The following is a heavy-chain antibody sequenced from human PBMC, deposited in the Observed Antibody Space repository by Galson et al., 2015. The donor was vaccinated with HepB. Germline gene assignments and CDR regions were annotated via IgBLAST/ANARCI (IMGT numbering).Heavy chain of an antibody. CDR2: ISSSSSYI. CDR3: ARDPPYDFWSGYLENDY. D-gene: IGHD3-3*01. J-gene: IGHJ4*02. Sequence: SLRLSCAASGFTFSSYSMNWVRQAPGKGLEWVSSISSSSSYIYYADSVKGRFTISRDNAKNSLYLQMNSLRAEDTAVYYCARDPPYDFWSGYLENDYWGQGTLVTVSS. V-gene: IGHV3-21*01. CDR1: GFTFSSYS.